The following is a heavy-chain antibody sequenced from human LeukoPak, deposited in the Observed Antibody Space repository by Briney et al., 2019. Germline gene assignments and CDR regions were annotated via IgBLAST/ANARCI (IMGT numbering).Heavy chain of an antibody. CDR1: GGSISSGGYS. CDR3: ARHTRWHGELNY. J-gene: IGHJ4*02. V-gene: IGHV4-30-2*01. Sequence: SQTLSLTCAVSGGSISSGGYSWSWIRQPPGKGLEWIGYIYHSGSTYYNPSLKSRVTISVDRSKNQFSLKLSSVTAADTAVYYCARHTRWHGELNYWGQGTLVTVSS. CDR2: IYHSGST. D-gene: IGHD5-24*01.